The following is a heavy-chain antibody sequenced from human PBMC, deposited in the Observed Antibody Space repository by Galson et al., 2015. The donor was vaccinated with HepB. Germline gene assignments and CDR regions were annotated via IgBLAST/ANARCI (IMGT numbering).Heavy chain of an antibody. D-gene: IGHD3-22*01. V-gene: IGHV1-2*02. CDR3: ARGWTYYYDSSGSYPYY. CDR2: INPNSGGT. CDR1: GYTFAGYY. J-gene: IGHJ4*02. Sequence: SVKVSCKASGYTFAGYYIHWVRQAPGQGLEWMGWINPNSGGTDYAQKFQGRVTMTRDKSISTAYLELSRLRSDDTAVYFCARGWTYYYDSSGSYPYYWGQGTLVTVSS.